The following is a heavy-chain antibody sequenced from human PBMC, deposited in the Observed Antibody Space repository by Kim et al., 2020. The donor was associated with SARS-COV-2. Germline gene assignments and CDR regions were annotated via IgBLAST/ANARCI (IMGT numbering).Heavy chain of an antibody. CDR3: ARLTAGYFYYYFINV. D-gene: IGHD3-16*01. CDR2: IYYSGST. J-gene: IGHJ6*03. CDR1: GGSISSRGHY. V-gene: IGHV4-31*03. Sequence: SETLSLTCTVSGGSISSRGHYWSWIRQLPGKGLESIGYIYYSGSTYYDPSLISRVSISVDTSKNQFSLKLSSVTAADTAVYYCARLTAGYFYYYFINVWGKGTTVTVSS.